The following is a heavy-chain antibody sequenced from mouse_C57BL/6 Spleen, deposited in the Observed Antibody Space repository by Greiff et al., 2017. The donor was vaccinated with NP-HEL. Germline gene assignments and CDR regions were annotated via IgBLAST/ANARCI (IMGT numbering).Heavy chain of an antibody. CDR2: INYDGSSS. CDR3: ARGGISSYYAMDY. CDR1: GFTFSDYY. Sequence: EVKVVESEGGLVQPGSSMKLSCTASGFTFSDYYIAWVRQVPEKGLEWVANINYDGSSSYYLDSLKSRFLISRDNAKNILYLQMSSLKSEDTATYYCARGGISSYYAMDYWGQGTSVTVSS. V-gene: IGHV5-16*01. J-gene: IGHJ4*01. D-gene: IGHD1-1*01.